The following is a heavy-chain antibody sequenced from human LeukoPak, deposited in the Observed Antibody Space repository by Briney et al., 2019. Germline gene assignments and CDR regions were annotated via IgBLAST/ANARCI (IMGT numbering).Heavy chain of an antibody. V-gene: IGHV4-34*01. Sequence: SETLSLTCAVYGGSFSGYYWSWIRQPPGKGLEWIGKINHSGSTNYNPSLKSRVTISVDTSKNQFSLKLSSVTAADTAVYYCARDHQVVVPAASGKLPYYYYYMDVWGKGTTVTVSS. D-gene: IGHD2-2*01. J-gene: IGHJ6*03. CDR3: ARDHQVVVPAASGKLPYYYYYMDV. CDR1: GGSFSGYY. CDR2: INHSGST.